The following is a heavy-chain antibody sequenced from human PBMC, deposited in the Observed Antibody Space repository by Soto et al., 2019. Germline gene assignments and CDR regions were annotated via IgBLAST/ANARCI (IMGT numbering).Heavy chain of an antibody. CDR3: ASYSGYDLESYYYYYMDV. J-gene: IGHJ6*03. CDR1: GYTFTSYD. Sequence: GASVKVSCKASGYTFTSYDINWVRQATGQGLEWMGWMNPNSGNTGYAQKFQGRVTMARNTSISTAYMELSSLRSEDTAVYYCASYSGYDLESYYYYYMDVWGKGTTVTVSS. D-gene: IGHD5-12*01. V-gene: IGHV1-8*01. CDR2: MNPNSGNT.